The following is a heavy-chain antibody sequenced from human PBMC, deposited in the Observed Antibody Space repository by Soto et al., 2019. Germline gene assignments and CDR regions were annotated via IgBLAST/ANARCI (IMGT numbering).Heavy chain of an antibody. CDR1: GFTFSSYA. Sequence: VQLVESGGGVVQPGRSLRLSCAASGFTFSSYAMSWVRQAPGKGLEWVSAISGSGGSTYYADSVKGRFTISRDNSKNTLYLQMNSLRAEDTAVYYCAKTGYYYDSSGYYYYFDYWGQGPLVTVSS. CDR3: AKTGYYYDSSGYYYYFDY. V-gene: IGHV3-23*04. D-gene: IGHD3-22*01. J-gene: IGHJ4*02. CDR2: ISGSGGST.